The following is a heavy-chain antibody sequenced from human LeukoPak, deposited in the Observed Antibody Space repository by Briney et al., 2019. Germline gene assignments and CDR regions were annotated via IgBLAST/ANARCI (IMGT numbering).Heavy chain of an antibody. J-gene: IGHJ5*01. Sequence: GGSLRLSCAASGFTFSIFAMSWVRQAPGKGLEWVSAVSDSGGTTYYAESVKGRFTMSRDNSKNTLYLQMNSLRVEDTAKYYCAKFIRGYCSSISCPNWFDSWGQGTLVTVSS. CDR3: AKFIRGYCSSISCPNWFDS. D-gene: IGHD2-2*01. CDR2: VSDSGGTT. V-gene: IGHV3-23*01. CDR1: GFTFSIFA.